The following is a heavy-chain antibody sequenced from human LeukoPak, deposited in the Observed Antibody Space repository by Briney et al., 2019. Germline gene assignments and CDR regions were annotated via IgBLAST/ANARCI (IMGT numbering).Heavy chain of an antibody. CDR1: GYSFTSYW. D-gene: IGHD6-19*01. Sequence: TGESLKTSCKGSGYSFTSYWISWVRQMPGKGLEWMGRIDPSDSYTNYSPFFQGHVTISADKSISTAYLQWSSLKASDTAMYYCAGAGIAVAGNAEYFQHWGQGTLVTVSS. CDR2: IDPSDSYT. CDR3: AGAGIAVAGNAEYFQH. V-gene: IGHV5-10-1*01. J-gene: IGHJ1*01.